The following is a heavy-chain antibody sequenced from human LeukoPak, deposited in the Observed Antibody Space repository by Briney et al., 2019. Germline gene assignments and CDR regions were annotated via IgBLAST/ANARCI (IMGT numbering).Heavy chain of an antibody. CDR3: AKDLVRAIAVAGTVSDY. J-gene: IGHJ4*02. V-gene: IGHV3-53*01. Sequence: GGSLRLACAASGFTVSRNYMSWVRQAPGKGLEWVSLIYGDGTTCYADSLKGRFSISRDSSKNTLYLQMNSLRAEDTAVYYCAKDLVRAIAVAGTVSDYWGQGTLVTVSS. D-gene: IGHD6-19*01. CDR2: IYGDGTT. CDR1: GFTVSRNY.